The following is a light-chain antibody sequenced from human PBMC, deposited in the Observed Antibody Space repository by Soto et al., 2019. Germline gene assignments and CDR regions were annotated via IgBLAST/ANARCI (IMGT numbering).Light chain of an antibody. CDR2: EGS. CDR3: CAYADSSPPLEV. Sequence: QSALTQPASVSGSPGQSITISCTGTSSDVGSYNLVSWYQQHPGKAPKLMIYEGSKRPSAVSHRFSVSKSGNTAALTISGLQADDEADDYCCAYADSSPPLEVFGTGTKLTVL. V-gene: IGLV2-23*01. CDR1: SSDVGSYNL. J-gene: IGLJ1*01.